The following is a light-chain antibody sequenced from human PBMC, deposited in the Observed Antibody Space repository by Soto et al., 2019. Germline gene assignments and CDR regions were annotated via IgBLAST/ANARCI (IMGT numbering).Light chain of an antibody. CDR2: KAS. CDR1: QTISSW. CDR3: QQYYTSWT. V-gene: IGKV1-5*03. Sequence: DIQRTQTPSTRSGSGKDIDTSTRRASQTISSWLAWYQQKPGKAPKLLIYKASSLGSGVPSRFSGSGSGTEFTLPMTSLQSEASAVYHCQQYYTSWTFGQGTKVDIK. J-gene: IGKJ1*01.